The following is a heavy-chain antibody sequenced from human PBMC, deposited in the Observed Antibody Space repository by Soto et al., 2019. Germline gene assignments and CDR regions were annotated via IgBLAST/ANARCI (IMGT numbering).Heavy chain of an antibody. CDR2: ISAYNGNT. D-gene: IGHD6-19*01. V-gene: IGHV1-18*01. CDR3: ARVVATVAGPYGMDV. Sequence: ASVKVSCKASGYTFTSYVISLVRQAPAQGLEWMGWISAYNGNTNFAQKLQGRVTMTTDTSTSTAYMELRSLRSDDTAVYYCARVVATVAGPYGMDVWGQGTTVTVSS. J-gene: IGHJ6*02. CDR1: GYTFTSYV.